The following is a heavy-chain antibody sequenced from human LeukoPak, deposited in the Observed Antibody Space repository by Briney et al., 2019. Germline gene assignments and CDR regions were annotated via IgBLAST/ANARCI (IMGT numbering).Heavy chain of an antibody. V-gene: IGHV3-30-3*01. CDR3: ARAHCSSTSCYDYYYYYGMDV. J-gene: IGHJ6*02. Sequence: GGSLRLSCAASGFTFSSSAMHWVRQAPGKGLEWVAVISYDGSNKYYADSVKGQFTISRDNSKNTLYLQMNSLRAEDTAVYYCARAHCSSTSCYDYYYYYGMDVWGQGTTVTVSS. CDR2: ISYDGSNK. CDR1: GFTFSSSA. D-gene: IGHD2-2*01.